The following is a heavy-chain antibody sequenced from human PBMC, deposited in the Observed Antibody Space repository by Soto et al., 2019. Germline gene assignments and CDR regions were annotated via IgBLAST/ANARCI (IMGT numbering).Heavy chain of an antibody. CDR2: ISWDGADT. CDR3: ARHRVNRQLWLLGWLDP. D-gene: IGHD5-18*01. J-gene: IGHJ5*02. CDR1: GFPFDDYS. Sequence: GGSLRLSCAASGFPFDDYSMNWVRQVPGKGLEWVSLISWDGADTYYADSVKGRFTVSRDNSKNSLYLQMNSLTTEDTALYYCARHRVNRQLWLLGWLDPWGPGVLVTVSS. V-gene: IGHV3-43*01.